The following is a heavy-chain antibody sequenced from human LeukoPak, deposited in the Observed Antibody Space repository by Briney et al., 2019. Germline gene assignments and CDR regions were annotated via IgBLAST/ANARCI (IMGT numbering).Heavy chain of an antibody. D-gene: IGHD3-9*01. V-gene: IGHV4-31*03. J-gene: IGHJ3*02. CDR3: ARGYHYDILTGYYEFYAFDI. Sequence: SETLSLTCTVSGGSISSGGYYWSWIRQHPGKGLEWIGYIYYSGSTYYNPSLKSRVTISVDTSKNQFSLKLSSVTAADTAVYYCARGYHYDILTGYYEFYAFDIWGQGTMVTVSS. CDR1: GGSISSGGYY. CDR2: IYYSGST.